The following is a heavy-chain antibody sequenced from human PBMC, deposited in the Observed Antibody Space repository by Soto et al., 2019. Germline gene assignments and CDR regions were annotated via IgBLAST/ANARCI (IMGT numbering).Heavy chain of an antibody. Sequence: QVQLVQSGAEVKKPGASVKVSCKASGYTFTSYYMHWVRQAPGQGLEWMGIINPSGGSTSYAQKFQGRVTMTRDTSTNTVYMELSSLRSEDTAVYYCAREGHCSGGSCSSFFDYWGQGTLVTVSS. CDR2: INPSGGST. CDR3: AREGHCSGGSCSSFFDY. J-gene: IGHJ4*02. CDR1: GYTFTSYY. V-gene: IGHV1-46*01. D-gene: IGHD2-15*01.